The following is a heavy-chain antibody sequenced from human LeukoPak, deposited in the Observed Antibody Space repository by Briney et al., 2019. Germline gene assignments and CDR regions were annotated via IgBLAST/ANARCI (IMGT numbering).Heavy chain of an antibody. Sequence: PGGPLKLPFAAPGFTFRDYWMAWFRKAPGKGLEWVANIKEDGSNKYYVDSVKGRFTISRDNAKSSLYLQMNSLRAEDTAVYYCANLWEMGYWGQGTLVTVSS. D-gene: IGHD5-24*01. V-gene: IGHV3-7*01. CDR1: GFTFRDYW. CDR2: IKEDGSNK. J-gene: IGHJ4*02. CDR3: ANLWEMGY.